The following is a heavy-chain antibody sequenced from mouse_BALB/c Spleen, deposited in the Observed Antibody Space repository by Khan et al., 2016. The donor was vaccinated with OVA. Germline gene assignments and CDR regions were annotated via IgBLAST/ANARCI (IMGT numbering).Heavy chain of an antibody. CDR3: SRSNYDGNSLYALDY. J-gene: IGHJ4*01. D-gene: IGHD1-1*01. CDR1: GYTFTSYW. V-gene: IGHV1S41*01. Sequence: DLVKPGASVKLSCKASGYTFTSYWISWIKERPGQGLEWIGRVAPGSGSTSFNEMFKAKATLTIDTSSRTAYIQLSSRSSVDSAVYFWSRSNYDGNSLYALDYWGQGTAVTVSS. CDR2: VAPGSGST.